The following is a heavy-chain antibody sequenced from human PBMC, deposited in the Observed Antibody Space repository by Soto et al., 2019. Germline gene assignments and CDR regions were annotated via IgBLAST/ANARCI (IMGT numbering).Heavy chain of an antibody. J-gene: IGHJ4*02. V-gene: IGHV4-61*01. D-gene: IGHD1-26*01. CDR3: ARDRREYRGSYYDY. Sequence: TSETLSLTCTVSGGSVSSGSYYWSWIRQPPGKGLEWIGYIYYSGSTNYNPSLKSRVTISVDTSKNQFSLKLSSVTAADTAVYYCARDRREYRGSYYDYGGQGTLFTVS. CDR1: GGSVSSGSYY. CDR2: IYYSGST.